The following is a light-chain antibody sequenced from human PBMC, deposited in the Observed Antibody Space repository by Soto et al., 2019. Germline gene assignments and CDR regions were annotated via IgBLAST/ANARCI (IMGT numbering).Light chain of an antibody. CDR2: DAS. Sequence: DIQMTLSPSTLSASVGDRVTXTCRASQSVRNWLAWYQQRPGKAPKLLIYDASSLESGVPSRFSGSGSGTEFTLTITSLQPDDFATYYCQQYNTFLTFGGGTKVDIK. J-gene: IGKJ4*01. V-gene: IGKV1-5*01. CDR3: QQYNTFLT. CDR1: QSVRNW.